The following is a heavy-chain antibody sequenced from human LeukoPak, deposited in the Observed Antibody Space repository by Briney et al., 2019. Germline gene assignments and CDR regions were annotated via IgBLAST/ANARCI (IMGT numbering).Heavy chain of an antibody. Sequence: GASVKVSCKASGYTFTSYGISWVRQAPGQGLEWMGWISAYNGNTNYAQKLQGRVTMTTDTSTSTAYMELRSLRSDDTAVYYCARKGGATIREYNWFDPWGQGTLVTVSS. D-gene: IGHD1-26*01. CDR1: GYTFTSYG. CDR2: ISAYNGNT. V-gene: IGHV1-18*01. J-gene: IGHJ5*02. CDR3: ARKGGATIREYNWFDP.